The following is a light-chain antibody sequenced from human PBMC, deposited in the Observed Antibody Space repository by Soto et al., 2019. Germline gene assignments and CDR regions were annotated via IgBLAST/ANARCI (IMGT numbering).Light chain of an antibody. Sequence: EIVMTQSPATLSVSPGEGATLCCRASQGIGSTLAWYQHKPGQTPRLLIYDASTRATGVPARFSGSGSGTESTLTINSLQSEDFAVYYCQRYNNWPLTFGGGTKV. CDR1: QGIGST. CDR2: DAS. CDR3: QRYNNWPLT. J-gene: IGKJ4*01. V-gene: IGKV3-15*01.